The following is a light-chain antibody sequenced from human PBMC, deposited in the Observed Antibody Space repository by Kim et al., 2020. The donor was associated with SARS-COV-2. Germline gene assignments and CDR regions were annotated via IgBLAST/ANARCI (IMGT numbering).Light chain of an antibody. Sequence: QAASVSGSPGQSITISCTGTSSDVGGYKYVSWYQQHPGKAPKLVIYEVDNRPSGVSIRFSGSKSGNTASLTISGLQAEDEADYYCSSYIRGITNYV. CDR1: SSDVGGYKY. CDR2: EVD. CDR3: SSYIRGITNYV. J-gene: IGLJ1*01. V-gene: IGLV2-14*01.